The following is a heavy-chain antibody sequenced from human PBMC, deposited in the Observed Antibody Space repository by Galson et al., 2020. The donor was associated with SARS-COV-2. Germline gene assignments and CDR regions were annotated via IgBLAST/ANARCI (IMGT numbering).Heavy chain of an antibody. CDR3: ARSWDPLSSRNSFDY. CDR2: TYYRSKWYY. J-gene: IGHJ4*02. CDR1: GDSVSSNNAA. Sequence: SQTLSLTCAISGDSVSSNNAAWNWTRQSPSRGLEWLGRTYYRSKWYYDYALSVKSRITINPDSSKNQFSLQLNSVTPEDTAVYYCARSWDPLSSRNSFDYWGQGTLVTVSS. V-gene: IGHV6-1*01. D-gene: IGHD1-26*01.